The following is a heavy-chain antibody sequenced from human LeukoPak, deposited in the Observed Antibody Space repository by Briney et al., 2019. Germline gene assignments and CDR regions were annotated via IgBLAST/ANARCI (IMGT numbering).Heavy chain of an antibody. CDR3: AREGTMGYYYGMDV. V-gene: IGHV4-39*07. CDR2: IYYSGST. D-gene: IGHD3-10*01. Sequence: SETLSLTCTVSGGSISSSSYYWGWIRQPPGKGLEWIGSIYYSGSTYYNPSLKSRVTISVDTSKNQFSLKLNSVTAADTAVYYCAREGTMGYYYGMDVWGQGTTVTVSS. J-gene: IGHJ6*02. CDR1: GGSISSSSYY.